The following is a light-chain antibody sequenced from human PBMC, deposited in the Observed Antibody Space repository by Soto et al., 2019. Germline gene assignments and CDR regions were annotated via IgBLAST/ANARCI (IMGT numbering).Light chain of an antibody. CDR1: QIXXSSY. V-gene: IGKV3-20*01. CDR2: GAS. CDR3: QQYGSSPPVT. Sequence: EIVLTQSPGTLSLSPGERATLSCRASQIXXSSYLAWNHLAWYQQRPGQAPRLIXYGASSRATGIPDRFSGSGSGTDFTLTISRLEPEDFAVYYCQQYGSSPPVTFGQGTRLEIK. J-gene: IGKJ5*01.